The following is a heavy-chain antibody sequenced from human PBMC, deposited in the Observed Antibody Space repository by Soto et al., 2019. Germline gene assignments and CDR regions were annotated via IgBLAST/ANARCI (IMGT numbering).Heavy chain of an antibody. Sequence: SETLSLTCAVSGGSISSSNWWSWVRQPPGKGLEWIGEIYHSGSTNYNPPLKSRVTISVDKSKNQFSLKLSSVTAADTAVYYCARGLKYYDILTGSYYYYYYGMDVWGQGTTVTVSS. CDR1: GGSISSSNW. CDR3: ARGLKYYDILTGSYYYYYYGMDV. V-gene: IGHV4-4*02. J-gene: IGHJ6*02. CDR2: IYHSGST. D-gene: IGHD3-9*01.